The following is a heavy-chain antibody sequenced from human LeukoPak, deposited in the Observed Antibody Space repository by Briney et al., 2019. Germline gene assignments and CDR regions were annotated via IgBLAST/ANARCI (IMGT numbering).Heavy chain of an antibody. D-gene: IGHD3-9*01. CDR1: GFTFDDYG. Sequence: RPGGSLRLSCAASGFTFDDYGMSWVRQAPGKGLEWVSGINWNGGSTGYADSVKGRFTISRDNAKNSLYLQMNNLRAEDTALYYCARGQRSYYDILTGNDAFDIWGQGTMVTVSS. CDR3: ARGQRSYYDILTGNDAFDI. CDR2: INWNGGST. V-gene: IGHV3-20*04. J-gene: IGHJ3*02.